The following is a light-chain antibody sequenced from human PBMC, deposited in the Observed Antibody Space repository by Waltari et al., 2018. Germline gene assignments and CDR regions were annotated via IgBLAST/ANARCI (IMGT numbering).Light chain of an antibody. CDR1: QSISNF. J-gene: IGKJ4*01. Sequence: DIQMTQSPSSLSASVGDRVTITCRASQSISNFLNWYQQKPGKVPNLLIYAASSLHSGVPSRFCGSGSGTDFTLTISSLQPEDFATYYCQQSYSTPVTFGGGAKVEIK. CDR3: QQSYSTPVT. V-gene: IGKV1-39*01. CDR2: AAS.